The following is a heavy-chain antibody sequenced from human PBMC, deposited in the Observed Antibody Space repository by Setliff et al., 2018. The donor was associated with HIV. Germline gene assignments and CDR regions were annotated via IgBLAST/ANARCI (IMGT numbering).Heavy chain of an antibody. Sequence: SETLSLTSAVYGGSFSGYYWSWIRQPPGKGLEWIGEINHSGSTNYNPSLKSRVTISVDTSKNQFSLKLSSVTAADTAVYYCARVGPPDFWSGSFQHWGQGTLVTVSS. V-gene: IGHV4-34*01. J-gene: IGHJ1*01. D-gene: IGHD3-3*01. CDR3: ARVGPPDFWSGSFQH. CDR1: GGSFSGYY. CDR2: INHSGST.